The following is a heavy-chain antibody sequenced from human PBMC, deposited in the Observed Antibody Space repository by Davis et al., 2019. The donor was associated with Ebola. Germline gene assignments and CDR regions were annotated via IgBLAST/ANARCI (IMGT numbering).Heavy chain of an antibody. J-gene: IGHJ5*01. D-gene: IGHD4-17*01. CDR3: ARDSYNGDYITWFDS. Sequence: GSLRLSCAASGFTFSNAWMSWVRQSPGKGLEWIGEIYHGGITNYNPSLKSRVTISMDKSKNQFALNLSLVTAADTAVYYCARDSYNGDYITWFDSWGQGILVTVSS. CDR2: IYHGGIT. CDR1: GFTFSNAW. V-gene: IGHV4-4*02.